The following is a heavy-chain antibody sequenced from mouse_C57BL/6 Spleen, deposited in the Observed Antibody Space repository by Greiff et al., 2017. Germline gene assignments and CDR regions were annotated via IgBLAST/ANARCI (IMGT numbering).Heavy chain of an antibody. D-gene: IGHD1-1*01. CDR3: ARGAYYGSSSWYFDV. CDR2: IDPSDSYT. Sequence: VQLQQPGAELVKPGASVKLSCKASGYTFTSYWMQWVKQRPGQGLEWIGEIDPSDSYTNYNQKFKGKATLTVDTSSSTAYMQLSSLTSEDSAVYYCARGAYYGSSSWYFDVWGTGTTVTVSS. J-gene: IGHJ1*03. V-gene: IGHV1-50*01. CDR1: GYTFTSYW.